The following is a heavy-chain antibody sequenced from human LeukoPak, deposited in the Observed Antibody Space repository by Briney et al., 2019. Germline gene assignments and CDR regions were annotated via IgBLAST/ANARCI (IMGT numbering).Heavy chain of an antibody. J-gene: IGHJ6*02. Sequence: PGGSLRLSCAASGFTFSSYWVTWVRQAPGKGLEWVAVISYDGSNKYYADSVKGRFTISRDNSKNTLYLQMSSLRAEDTAVYYCARDSRFLEWLLPPLVGMDVWGRGTTVTVSS. CDR1: GFTFSSYW. D-gene: IGHD3-3*01. V-gene: IGHV3-30-3*01. CDR3: ARDSRFLEWLLPPLVGMDV. CDR2: ISYDGSNK.